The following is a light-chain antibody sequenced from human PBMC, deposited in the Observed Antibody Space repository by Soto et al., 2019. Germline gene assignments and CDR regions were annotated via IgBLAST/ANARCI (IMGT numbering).Light chain of an antibody. CDR2: KAS. CDR1: QGISTW. V-gene: IGKV1-5*03. Sequence: DIQMTQSPSTLSXXVXXXXTXXXRASQGISTWLAWYQQKPGKAPKLLIYKASTLKSGVPSRFSGSGSGTEFTLTISSLQPDDFATYYCQHYNSYSEAFGQGTKVDIK. CDR3: QHYNSYSEA. J-gene: IGKJ1*01.